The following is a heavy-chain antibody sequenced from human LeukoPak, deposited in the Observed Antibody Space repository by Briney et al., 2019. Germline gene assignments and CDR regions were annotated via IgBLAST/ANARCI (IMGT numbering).Heavy chain of an antibody. Sequence: ASVKVPCKASGYTFTGYYMHWVRQAPGQGLEWMGWINPNSGGTNYAQKFQGRVTMTRDTSISTAYMELSRLRSDDTAVYYCARGGSTYYYDSSGYPSVDYWGQGTLVTVSS. CDR1: GYTFTGYY. D-gene: IGHD3-22*01. J-gene: IGHJ4*02. CDR3: ARGGSTYYYDSSGYPSVDY. V-gene: IGHV1-2*02. CDR2: INPNSGGT.